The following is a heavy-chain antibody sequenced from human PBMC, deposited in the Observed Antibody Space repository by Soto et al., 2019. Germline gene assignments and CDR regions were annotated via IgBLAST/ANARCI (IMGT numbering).Heavy chain of an antibody. CDR2: ISAYNGNT. Sequence: ASVKVSCKASGYTFTSYGISWVRQDPGQGLEWMGWISAYNGNTNYAQKLQGRVTMTTDTSTSTAYMELRSLRSDDTAVYYCAKVWDIVVVAGGWFDPWGQGTPVTVSS. CDR1: GYTFTSYG. CDR3: AKVWDIVVVAGGWFDP. V-gene: IGHV1-18*01. J-gene: IGHJ5*02. D-gene: IGHD2-15*01.